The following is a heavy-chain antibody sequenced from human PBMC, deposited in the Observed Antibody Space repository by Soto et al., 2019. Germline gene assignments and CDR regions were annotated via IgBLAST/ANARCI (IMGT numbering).Heavy chain of an antibody. Sequence: QVQLVQSGAEVKKPGASVKVSCKASGYTFTSYGISWVRQAPGQGLEWMGWISAYNGNTNYAQKLQGRVNMTXXTXTXXAYMELRSLRSDDTAVYYCARPISDYGDYEDWFDPWGQGTLVTVSS. J-gene: IGHJ5*02. CDR2: ISAYNGNT. CDR1: GYTFTSYG. CDR3: ARPISDYGDYEDWFDP. D-gene: IGHD4-17*01. V-gene: IGHV1-18*01.